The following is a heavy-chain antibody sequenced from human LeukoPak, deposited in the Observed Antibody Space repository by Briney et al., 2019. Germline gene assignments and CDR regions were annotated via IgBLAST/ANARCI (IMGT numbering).Heavy chain of an antibody. CDR1: GGSISTDW. J-gene: IGHJ3*02. D-gene: IGHD4-23*01. CDR3: ARVTTVVTPDAFDI. Sequence: PSETLYLTCTVSGGSISTDWWGWFRQPPGKGLEWIGFLHYSGSTNYNPSLKSRVTISVDTSKNQFSLKLSSVTAADTAVYYCARVTTVVTPDAFDIWGQGTMVTVSS. CDR2: LHYSGST. V-gene: IGHV4-59*08.